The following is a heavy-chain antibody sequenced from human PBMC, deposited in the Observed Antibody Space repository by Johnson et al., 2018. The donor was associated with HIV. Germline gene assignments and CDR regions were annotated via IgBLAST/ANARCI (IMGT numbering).Heavy chain of an antibody. D-gene: IGHD3-16*01. CDR3: VRAMETYYDYVWGSGAFDI. Sequence: QVQLVESGGGLAKPAWSPRLSCAASQFTFSSYYMNCVRQAPGKGLEWVAVISYDGSKKCDADSVKGRFTIFRDNSKNTLYLQMHGLRAEETDLYYCVRAMETYYDYVWGSGAFDIWGQGTMVTVSS. J-gene: IGHJ3*02. CDR2: ISYDGSKK. V-gene: IGHV3-30-3*01. CDR1: QFTFSSYY.